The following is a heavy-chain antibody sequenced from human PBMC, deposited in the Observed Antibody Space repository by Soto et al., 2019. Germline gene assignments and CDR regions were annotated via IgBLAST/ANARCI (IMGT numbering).Heavy chain of an antibody. J-gene: IGHJ4*02. D-gene: IGHD6-19*01. V-gene: IGHV3-74*01. CDR3: AREAIAVADY. Sequence: GGSLRLSCAASGFTFSSYWMHWVRQAPGKGWGWVSRIKSDGSGPGYAASEKVRCTITRDNAKNTLYLQMNSLRAEDTAVYYCAREAIAVADYWGQGTLVTVSS. CDR1: GFTFSSYW. CDR2: IKSDGSGP.